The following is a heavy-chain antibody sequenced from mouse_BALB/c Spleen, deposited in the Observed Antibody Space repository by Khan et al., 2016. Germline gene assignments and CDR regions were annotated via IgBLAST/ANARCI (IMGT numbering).Heavy chain of an antibody. J-gene: IGHJ2*01. CDR3: ASKVYYFDY. V-gene: IGHV5-6-5*01. CDR2: ISSGGSS. CDR1: GFTFSSYA. Sequence: EVERGGSGGGLLKPGGSLKLSCAASGFTFSSYAMSWVRQTPEKRLEWVASISSGGSSFFPDIWKDGFTFPRNNARNIPYLQMSSWRSEDTAMYYCASKVYYFDYWGQGTTLTVSS.